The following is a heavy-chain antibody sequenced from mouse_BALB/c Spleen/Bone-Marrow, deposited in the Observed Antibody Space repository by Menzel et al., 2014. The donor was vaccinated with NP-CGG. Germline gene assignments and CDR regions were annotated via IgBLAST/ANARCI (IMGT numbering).Heavy chain of an antibody. Sequence: VQLKQSGGGLAKPGGSLQLSCAASGFTFSTYAMPWVRQTPEKRLEWVATISSSGSYTYYPDSVKGRFTISRDNAKNTLYLQISSLRSEDTAMFYCSRLRMITTYFDVWGAGTTVTVSS. D-gene: IGHD2-4*01. CDR1: GFTFSTYA. V-gene: IGHV5-9-3*01. CDR2: ISSSGSYT. CDR3: SRLRMITTYFDV. J-gene: IGHJ1*01.